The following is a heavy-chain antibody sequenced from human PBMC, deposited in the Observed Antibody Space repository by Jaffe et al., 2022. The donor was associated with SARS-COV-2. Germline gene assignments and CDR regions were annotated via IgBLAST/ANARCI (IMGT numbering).Heavy chain of an antibody. Sequence: EVQLVQSGAEVKKPGRSLKISCQGSGYTFTRYWIAWVRQMPGKGLEWMGIINPDDSDVTYNPSFEGRVTISADKSISAAYLQWRSLEASDSAMYYCARVPRGYCSGGTCYDWFDPWGQGTLVTVSS. J-gene: IGHJ5*02. V-gene: IGHV5-51*01. CDR2: INPDDSDV. CDR3: ARVPRGYCSGGTCYDWFDP. D-gene: IGHD2-15*01. CDR1: GYTFTRYW.